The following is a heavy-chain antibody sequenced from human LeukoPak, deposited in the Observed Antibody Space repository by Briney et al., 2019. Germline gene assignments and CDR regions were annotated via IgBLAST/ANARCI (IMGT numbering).Heavy chain of an antibody. CDR1: GFTFSTSA. J-gene: IGHJ4*02. CDR3: AKELRPNDY. D-gene: IGHD2-21*01. V-gene: IGHV3-23*01. Sequence: GGSLRLSCAASGFTFSTSAMSWVRQAPGKGLEWVSAISASGGRTYYADSVKGRFTISRDVSKSTLYLQMNSLRAEDTAVYYCAKELRPNDYWGQGTLVTVSS. CDR2: ISASGGRT.